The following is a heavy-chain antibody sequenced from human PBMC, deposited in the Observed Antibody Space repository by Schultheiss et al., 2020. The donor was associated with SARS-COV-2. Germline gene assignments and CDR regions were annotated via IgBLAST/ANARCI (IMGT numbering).Heavy chain of an antibody. CDR2: ISGSGGST. V-gene: IGHV3-66*02. J-gene: IGHJ4*02. CDR3: AKDQGDYYDSSGAFDY. Sequence: GVLKISCAASGFTVSSNYMSWVRQAPGKGLEWVSAISGSGGSTYYADSVKGRFTISRENAKNSLYLQMNSLRAEDTAVYYCAKDQGDYYDSSGAFDYWGQGTLVTVSS. CDR1: GFTVSSNY. D-gene: IGHD3-22*01.